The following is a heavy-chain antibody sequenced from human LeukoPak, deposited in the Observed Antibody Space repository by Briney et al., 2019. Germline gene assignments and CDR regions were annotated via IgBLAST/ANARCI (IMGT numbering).Heavy chain of an antibody. V-gene: IGHV3-23*01. CDR1: GFTFSSYA. CDR3: VKDLGRYRNNCFDY. CDR2: ISGGGGGT. D-gene: IGHD1-26*01. J-gene: IGHJ4*02. Sequence: GGSLRLSCAASGFTFSSYAMSWVRQAPEKGQEWVSTISGGGGGTYYADSVKGRFTISRDDSKNTLYLQMNSLRAEDTAVYYCVKDLGRYRNNCFDYWGQGTLVTVSS.